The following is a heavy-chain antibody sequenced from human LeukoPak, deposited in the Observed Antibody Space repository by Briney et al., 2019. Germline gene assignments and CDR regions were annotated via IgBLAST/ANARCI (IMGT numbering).Heavy chain of an antibody. D-gene: IGHD3-22*01. CDR3: VKDLDRYDSRNWIYFDY. V-gene: IGHV3-23*01. J-gene: IGHJ4*02. CDR2: ISATGDDT. Sequence: PGGSLRLSCAASGFTFSSFGVSWVRQAPGKGLQWVAAISATGDDTYYADSVKGRFTISRDNSKNTLYLQMNSLRAEDTAAYYCVKDLDRYDSRNWIYFDYWGQGTLVTVSS. CDR1: GFTFSSFG.